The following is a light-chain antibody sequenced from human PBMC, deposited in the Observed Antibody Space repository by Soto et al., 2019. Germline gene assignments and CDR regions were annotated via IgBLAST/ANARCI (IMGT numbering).Light chain of an antibody. CDR1: QGIRND. J-gene: IGKJ1*01. CDR3: LQDYNYPWT. CDR2: AAS. V-gene: IGKV1-6*01. Sequence: ALQMTQSPSSLSASVGDRVTITCPASQGIRNDLGWYQQKPGKAPKLLIYAASSLQSGVPSRFSGSGSGTDFTLTISSLQPEDFATYYCLQDYNYPWTFGQGTKVEIK.